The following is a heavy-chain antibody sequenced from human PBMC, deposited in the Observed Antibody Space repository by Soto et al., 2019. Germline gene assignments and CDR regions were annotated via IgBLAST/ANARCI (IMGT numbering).Heavy chain of an antibody. CDR3: ARDLAQLGLDY. CDR1: GGSISSYY. D-gene: IGHD6-6*01. V-gene: IGHV4-59*01. CDR2: IYYSGST. J-gene: IGHJ4*02. Sequence: SETLSLTCTASGGSISSYYWSWIRQPPGKGLEWIGYIYYSGSTSYNPSLKSRVTISVDTSKNQFSLKLSSVTAADTAVYYCARDLAQLGLDYWGQGTLVTVSS.